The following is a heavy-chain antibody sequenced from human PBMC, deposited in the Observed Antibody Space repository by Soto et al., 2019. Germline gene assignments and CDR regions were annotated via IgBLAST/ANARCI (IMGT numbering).Heavy chain of an antibody. Sequence: LRLSCAASGFTFDDYAMHWVRQAPGKGLEWVSGISWNSGSIGYADSVKGRFTISRDNAKNSLYLQMNSLRAEDTALYYCAKDRAARPYYYYGMEGWGQGTTLTVS. V-gene: IGHV3-9*01. J-gene: IGHJ6*02. CDR1: GFTFDDYA. CDR2: ISWNSGSI. D-gene: IGHD6-13*01. CDR3: AKDRAARPYYYYGMEG.